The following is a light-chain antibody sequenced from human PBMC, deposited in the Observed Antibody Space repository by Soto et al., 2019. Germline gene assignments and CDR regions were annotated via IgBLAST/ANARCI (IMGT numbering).Light chain of an antibody. Sequence: QPVLTQSPSASASLGASVKLTCTLSSGHSSYAIAWHQQQPEKGPRYLMKLNSDGSHSKGDGIPDRDSGSSSGAERYLTISSLQSEDEADYYCQNWGTGIGVFGGGTKLTVL. CDR2: LNSDGSH. CDR3: QNWGTGIGV. J-gene: IGLJ3*02. CDR1: SGHSSYA. V-gene: IGLV4-69*01.